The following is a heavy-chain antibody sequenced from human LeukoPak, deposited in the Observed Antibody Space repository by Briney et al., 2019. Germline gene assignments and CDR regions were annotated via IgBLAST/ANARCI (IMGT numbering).Heavy chain of an antibody. CDR2: IDSDTYGNTI. J-gene: IGHJ4*02. V-gene: IGHV3-11*04. Sequence: GGSLRLSCAASGFTFSDYYMTWVRQAPGKGLEWISYIDSDTYGNTIYYPHTVKGRFTISRDNAKNSLYLQMDSLRDEDTAVCYCARDRDYAFDYWGQGTLVTVSS. CDR1: GFTFSDYY. CDR3: ARDRDYAFDY. D-gene: IGHD4-17*01.